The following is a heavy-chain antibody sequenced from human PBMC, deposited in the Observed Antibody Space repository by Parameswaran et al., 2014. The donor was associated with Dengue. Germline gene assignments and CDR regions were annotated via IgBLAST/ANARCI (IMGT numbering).Heavy chain of an antibody. J-gene: IGHJ6*02. V-gene: IGHV3-23*01. CDR2: ISGSGGST. CDR3: AKHSGSKVYYYGMDV. CDR1: GFTFSSYA. D-gene: IGHD2-15*01. Sequence: QAGGSLRLSCAASGFTFSSYAMSWVRQAPGKGLEWVSAISGSGGSTYYADSVKGRFTTSRDNSKNTLYLQMNSLRAEDTAVYYCAKHSGSKVYYYGMDVWGQGTTVTVSS.